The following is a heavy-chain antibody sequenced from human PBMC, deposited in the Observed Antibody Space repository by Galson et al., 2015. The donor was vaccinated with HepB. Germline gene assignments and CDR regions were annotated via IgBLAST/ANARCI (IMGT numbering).Heavy chain of an antibody. J-gene: IGHJ3*02. CDR1: GFSLSTSGVG. CDR3: AHRPGTHIVVVTAAPYFDI. D-gene: IGHD2-21*02. V-gene: IGHV2-5*01. Sequence: PALVKPTQTLTLTCTFSGFSLSTSGVGVGWIRQPPGKALEWLALIYWNDDKRYSPSLKSRLTITKDTSKNQVVLTMTNMDPVDTATYYCAHRPGTHIVVVTAAPYFDIWGQGTMVTVSS. CDR2: IYWNDDK.